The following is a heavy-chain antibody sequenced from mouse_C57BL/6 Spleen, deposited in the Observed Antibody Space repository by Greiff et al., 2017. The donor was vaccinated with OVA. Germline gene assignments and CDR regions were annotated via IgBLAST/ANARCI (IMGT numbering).Heavy chain of an antibody. CDR2: INPYNGGT. CDR3: ARDVSRYFDV. V-gene: IGHV1-19*01. Sequence: VHVKQSGPVLVKPGASVKMSCKASGYTFTDYYMNWVKQSHGKSLEWIGVINPYNGGTSYNQKFKGKATLTVDKSSSTAYMELNSLTSEDSAVYYCARDVSRYFDVWGTGTTVTVSS. D-gene: IGHD6-2*01. CDR1: GYTFTDYY. J-gene: IGHJ1*03.